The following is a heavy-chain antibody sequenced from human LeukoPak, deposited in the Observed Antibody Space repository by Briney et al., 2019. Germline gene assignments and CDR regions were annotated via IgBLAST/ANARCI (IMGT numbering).Heavy chain of an antibody. D-gene: IGHD6-19*01. J-gene: IGHJ5*02. CDR2: IYHSGST. Sequence: PSQTLSLTCAVSGGSISSGGYSWSWIRQPPGKGLEWIGYIYHSGSTYYNPSLKSRVTISVDRSKNQFSLKLSSVTAADTAVYYCARRIAVAGISNWFDPWGQGTMVTVSS. CDR3: ARRIAVAGISNWFDP. V-gene: IGHV4-30-2*01. CDR1: GGSISSGGYS.